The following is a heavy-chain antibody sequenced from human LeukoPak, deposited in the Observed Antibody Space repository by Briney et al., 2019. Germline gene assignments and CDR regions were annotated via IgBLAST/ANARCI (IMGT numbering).Heavy chain of an antibody. CDR1: GFTFSSYA. V-gene: IGHV3-23*01. CDR2: ISGSGGST. D-gene: IGHD3-22*01. CDR3: AKEFNYYDSSGYTYYFDY. Sequence: GGSLRLSCAASGFTFSSYAMSWVRQVPGKGLEWVSAISGSGGSTYYADSVKGRFTISRDNSKNTLYLQMNSLRAEDTAVYYCAKEFNYYDSSGYTYYFDYWGQGTLVTVSS. J-gene: IGHJ4*02.